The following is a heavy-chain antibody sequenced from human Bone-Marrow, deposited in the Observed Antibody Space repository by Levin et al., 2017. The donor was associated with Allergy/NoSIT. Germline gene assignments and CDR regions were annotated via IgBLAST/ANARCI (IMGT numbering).Heavy chain of an antibody. CDR3: ATVSDHFDSPSEVNWFDR. V-gene: IGHV1-2*02. D-gene: IGHD3-9*01. CDR2: INPNSGGT. Sequence: GGSLRLSCKASGYTFTAYYLHWVRQAPGQGLEWMGWINPNSGGTKYAQNFQGRVTMTRDTSTRTAYMELSRLRSDDTAIYYCATVSDHFDSPSEVNWFDRWGQGTLVTVSS. CDR1: GYTFTAYY. J-gene: IGHJ5*02.